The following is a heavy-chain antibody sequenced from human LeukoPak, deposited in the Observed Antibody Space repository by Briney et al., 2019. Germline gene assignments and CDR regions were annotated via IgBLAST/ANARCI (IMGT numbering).Heavy chain of an antibody. CDR3: AREIATYDSRTITDAFDI. V-gene: IGHV3-21*01. CDR1: GFTFSSYS. J-gene: IGHJ3*02. Sequence: PGGSLRLSCAASGFTFSSYSMNWVRQAPGKGLEWVSSISSSSSYIYYAGSVKGRFTISRDNAKNSLYLQMNSLRAEDTAVYYCAREIATYDSRTITDAFDIWGQGTMVTVSS. CDR2: ISSSSSYI. D-gene: IGHD3-22*01.